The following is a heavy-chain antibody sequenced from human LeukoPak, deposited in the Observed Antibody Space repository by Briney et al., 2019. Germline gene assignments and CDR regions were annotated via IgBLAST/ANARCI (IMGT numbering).Heavy chain of an antibody. CDR1: GFTVSTNY. CDR2: IYSGGST. CDR3: ARSTTLFYWYFDL. Sequence: PGGSLRLSCAASGFTVSTNYMSWVRQAPGKGLEWVSVIYSGGSTYYADSVKGRFTISRDNAKNSLYLQMNSLRAEDTAVYYCARSTTLFYWYFDLWGRGTLVTVSS. J-gene: IGHJ2*01. V-gene: IGHV3-66*01. D-gene: IGHD1-14*01.